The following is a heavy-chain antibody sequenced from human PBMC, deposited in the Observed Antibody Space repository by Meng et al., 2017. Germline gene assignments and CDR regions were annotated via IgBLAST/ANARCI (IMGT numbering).Heavy chain of an antibody. V-gene: IGHV6-1*01. Sequence: QAKLRQPGPGLGKPSQTLSLTCAISGDSGSSNSAAWNWIRQSPPRGLEWLGRTYYRSKWYNDYAVSVKSRITINPDTSKNQFSLQLNSVTPEDTAVYYCARGVVYAISYFDYWGQGTLVTVSS. J-gene: IGHJ4*02. CDR2: TYYRSKWYN. CDR3: ARGVVYAISYFDY. CDR1: GDSGSSNSAA. D-gene: IGHD2-8*02.